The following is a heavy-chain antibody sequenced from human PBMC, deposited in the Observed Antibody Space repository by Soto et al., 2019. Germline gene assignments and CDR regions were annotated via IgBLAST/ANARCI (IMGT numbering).Heavy chain of an antibody. CDR2: INPSGGST. CDR3: ARDAYGGNPFDY. Sequence: QVQLVQSGAEVKKPGASVKVSCKASGYTFTSYYMHWVRQAPGQGLEWMGIINPSGGSTSYAQKFQGRVTMTRDTSTSTVYMELSSLRSADTAVYYCARDAYGGNPFDYWGQGTLVTVSS. V-gene: IGHV1-46*01. D-gene: IGHD4-17*01. J-gene: IGHJ4*02. CDR1: GYTFTSYY.